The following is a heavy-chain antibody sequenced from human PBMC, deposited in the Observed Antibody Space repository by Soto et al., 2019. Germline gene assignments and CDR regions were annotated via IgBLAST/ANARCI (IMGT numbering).Heavy chain of an antibody. D-gene: IGHD2-2*01. V-gene: IGHV4-30-2*01. CDR3: ARVPDR. Sequence: SETLSLTCAVSGGSISSGGYSWSWIRQPPGKGLEWIGYIYHSGSTYYNPSLKCRVTISVDRSKNQFSLKLSSVTAADTAVYYCARVPDRWGQGTLVTVSS. CDR1: GGSISSGGYS. J-gene: IGHJ5*02. CDR2: IYHSGST.